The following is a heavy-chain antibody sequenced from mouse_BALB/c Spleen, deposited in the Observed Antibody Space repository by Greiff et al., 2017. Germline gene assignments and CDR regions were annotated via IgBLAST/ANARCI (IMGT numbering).Heavy chain of an antibody. D-gene: IGHD1-1*01. Sequence: EVQLQQSGTVLARPGASVTMSCKASGYTFTSYWMHWVKQRPGQGLEWIGAIYPGNSDTSYNQKFKGKAKLTAVTSTSTAYMELSSLTNEDSAVYYCTRNYDGSSYRYAMDYWGQGTSGTVSS. CDR2: IYPGNSDT. CDR3: TRNYDGSSYRYAMDY. CDR1: GYTFTSYW. V-gene: IGHV1-5*01. J-gene: IGHJ4*01.